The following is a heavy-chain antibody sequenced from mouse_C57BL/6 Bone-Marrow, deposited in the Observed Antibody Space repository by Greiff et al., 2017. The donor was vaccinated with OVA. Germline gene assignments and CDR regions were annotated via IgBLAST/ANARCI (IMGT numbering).Heavy chain of an antibody. D-gene: IGHD1-1*01. V-gene: IGHV1-55*01. J-gene: IGHJ2*01. CDR1: GYTFTSYW. CDR2: IYPGSGST. CDR3: ARENLLLRSHY. Sequence: VQLQQSGAELVKPGASVKMSCKASGYTFTSYWITWVKQRPGQGLEWIGDIYPGSGSTNYNEKFKSKATLTLDTSSSTAYMQLSSLTSEDSAVYYCARENLLLRSHYWGQGTTLTVSS.